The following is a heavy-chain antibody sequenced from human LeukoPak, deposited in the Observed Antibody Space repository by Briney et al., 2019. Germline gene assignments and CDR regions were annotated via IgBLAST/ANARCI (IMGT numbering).Heavy chain of an antibody. CDR3: ARYGQLVTSYYYYMDV. V-gene: IGHV3-20*04. D-gene: IGHD6-6*01. J-gene: IGHJ6*03. CDR1: GFTFDDYG. Sequence: GGSLRLSCAASGFTFDDYGMSWVRQAPGKGLKWDSGINWNGGSIGYADSVKGRFTISRDNAKNSLYLQMNSLRAEDTALYYCARYGQLVTSYYYYMDVWGKGTTVTVSS. CDR2: INWNGGSI.